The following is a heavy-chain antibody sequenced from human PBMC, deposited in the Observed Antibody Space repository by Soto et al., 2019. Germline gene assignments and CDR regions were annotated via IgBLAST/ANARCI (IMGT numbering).Heavy chain of an antibody. V-gene: IGHV3-30-3*01. CDR1: GFTSSSYS. CDR3: ASITMIVVVINDAFDS. D-gene: IGHD3-22*01. Sequence: GGSLRLSCEASGFTSSSYSMHWVRQAPGKGLEWVAVISYDGSNKYYADSVKGRFTISRDNSKNTLYLQMNSLRAEDTAVYYCASITMIVVVINDAFDSWGQGTMVTVSS. J-gene: IGHJ3*02. CDR2: ISYDGSNK.